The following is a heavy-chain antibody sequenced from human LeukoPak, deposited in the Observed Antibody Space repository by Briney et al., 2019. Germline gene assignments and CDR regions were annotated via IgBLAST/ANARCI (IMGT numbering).Heavy chain of an antibody. V-gene: IGHV3-21*01. D-gene: IGHD1-26*01. CDR1: GFTFSSYS. CDR2: ISSSSSYI. J-gene: IGHJ6*03. Sequence: PGGSLRLSCAASGFTFSSYSMNWVRLAPGKGLEWDSSISSSSSYIYYADSVKGRFTISRDNAKNSLYLQMNSLRAEDTAVYYCARDQIVGATLYYYYYMDVWGKGTTVTVSS. CDR3: ARDQIVGATLYYYYYMDV.